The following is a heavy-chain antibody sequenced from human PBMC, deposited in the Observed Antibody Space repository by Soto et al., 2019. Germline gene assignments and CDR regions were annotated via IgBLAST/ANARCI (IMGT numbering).Heavy chain of an antibody. Sequence: QVQLVQSGAEVKKPGSSVKVSCKASGGTFSSYAISWVRQAPGQGLEWMGGIIPIFGTANYAQKFQGRVTITAAKSTSTAYMERSSLRSEDTAVYYCARVGNDSSGYYSPHYYYYGMDVWGQGTTVTVSS. CDR3: ARVGNDSSGYYSPHYYYYGMDV. CDR1: GGTFSSYA. J-gene: IGHJ6*02. CDR2: IIPIFGTA. V-gene: IGHV1-69*06. D-gene: IGHD3-22*01.